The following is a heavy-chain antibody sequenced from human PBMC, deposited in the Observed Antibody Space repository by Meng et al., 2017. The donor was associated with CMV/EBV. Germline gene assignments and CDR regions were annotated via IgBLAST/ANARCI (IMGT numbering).Heavy chain of an antibody. Sequence: ASVKVSCKASGYTFTIYDINWVRQATGQGLEWMGWMNPNSGNTGYAQKFQGRVTMTRVTSISTAYMELSSLTSDDTAVYYCARTRIEVEPDGTKIKYYNYGMDAWGQGTTVTVSS. V-gene: IGHV1-8*01. CDR1: GYTFTIYD. J-gene: IGHJ6*02. CDR3: ARTRIEVEPDGTKIKYYNYGMDA. D-gene: IGHD2-15*01. CDR2: MNPNSGNT.